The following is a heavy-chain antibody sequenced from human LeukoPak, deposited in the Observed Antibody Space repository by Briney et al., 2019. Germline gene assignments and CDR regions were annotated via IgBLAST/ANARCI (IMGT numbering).Heavy chain of an antibody. CDR2: IYYSGST. V-gene: IGHV4-39*01. D-gene: IGHD4-17*01. Sequence: ASETLSLTCTVSGGSISSSGYYWGWTRQPPGKGLEWIGSIYYSGSTYYNPSLKSRVTISVDTSKNQFSLKLSSVTAADRAVYYCTPVADYDLYFDLWGRGTLVTVSS. CDR3: TPVADYDLYFDL. J-gene: IGHJ2*01. CDR1: GGSISSSGYY.